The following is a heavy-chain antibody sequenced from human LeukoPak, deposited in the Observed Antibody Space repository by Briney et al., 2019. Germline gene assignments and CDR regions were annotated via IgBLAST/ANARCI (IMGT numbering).Heavy chain of an antibody. CDR2: ITGAGGGT. J-gene: IGHJ4*02. V-gene: IGHV3-23*01. CDR1: GFFFGSYV. CDR3: VKGPRRYSGRYDS. D-gene: IGHD5-12*01. Sequence: GESLRLSCAASGFFFGSYVMAWVRQAPGKGLEWVADITGAGGGTNYADSVKGRFTISRDNSENSVYLQMNSLRVEDTAIYYCVKGPRRYSGRYDSWGQGTLVTVSP.